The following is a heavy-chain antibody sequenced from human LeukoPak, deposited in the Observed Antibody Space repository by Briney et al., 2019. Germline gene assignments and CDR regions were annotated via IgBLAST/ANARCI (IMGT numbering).Heavy chain of an antibody. CDR1: GVTFSRYG. D-gene: IGHD3-3*01. CDR3: AKDRELGVLRFLEWFQMDAFDI. CDR2: IRYDGSNK. Sequence: GGSLRLSCAASGVTFSRYGMHWVRQAPGRGLEWGAFIRYDGSNKYYADSVKGRFTNSRDNSKPTLYLQMNSLRAEDTAVYYCAKDRELGVLRFLEWFQMDAFDIWGQGTMVTVSS. V-gene: IGHV3-30*02. J-gene: IGHJ3*02.